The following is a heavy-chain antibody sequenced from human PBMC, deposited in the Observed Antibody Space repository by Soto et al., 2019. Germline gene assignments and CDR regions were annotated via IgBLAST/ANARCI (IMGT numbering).Heavy chain of an antibody. CDR3: ARGKYDILTGYYVDAFDI. J-gene: IGHJ3*02. CDR2: IYYSGNT. V-gene: IGHV4-31*03. D-gene: IGHD3-9*01. Sequence: QVQLQESGPGLVKPSQTLSLTCTVSGGSISSGGYYWSWIRQHPGKGLEWIGYIYYSGNTYYNPSLKSRVTIAVDTSKNQFSLKLSSVTAADTAVYYCARGKYDILTGYYVDAFDIWGQGTMVTVSS. CDR1: GGSISSGGYY.